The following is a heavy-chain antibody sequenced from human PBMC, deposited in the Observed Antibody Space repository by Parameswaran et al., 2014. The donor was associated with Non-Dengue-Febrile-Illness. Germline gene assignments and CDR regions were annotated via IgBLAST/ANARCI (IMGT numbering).Heavy chain of an antibody. CDR2: IKEDGSEK. Sequence: VRQAPGKGLEWVANIKEDGSEKYYVDSVKGRFTISRDNARNSLFLQMSSLRAEDTAIYYCARDLAASEVDYWGQGTLVTVSS. V-gene: IGHV3-7*03. J-gene: IGHJ4*02. CDR3: ARDLAASEVDY.